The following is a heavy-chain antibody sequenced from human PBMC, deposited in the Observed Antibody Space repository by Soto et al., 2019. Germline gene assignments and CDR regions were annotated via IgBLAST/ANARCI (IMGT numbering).Heavy chain of an antibody. CDR2: VSRRSENL. CDR1: GFIFSDYT. D-gene: IGHD2-8*01. V-gene: IGHV3-21*01. Sequence: PGGSLRLSCAASGFIFSDYTINWVRQAPGKGLEWVSSVSRRSENLLYADSVKGRFTTSRDNAKNSVSLQMNSLRAEDTALYYCALMLYTEEGVGLDVWGQGTPVTVSS. CDR3: ALMLYTEEGVGLDV. J-gene: IGHJ6*02.